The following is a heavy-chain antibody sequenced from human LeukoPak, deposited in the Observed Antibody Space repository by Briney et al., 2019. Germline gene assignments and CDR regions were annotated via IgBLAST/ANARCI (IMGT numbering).Heavy chain of an antibody. CDR3: ARAGAAVTMFFDF. D-gene: IGHD4-17*01. Sequence: GASVKVSCKASGYTFTGYYMHWVRQAPGQGLEWMGWINPNSGGTNYPQKFQGRVTLTTDTSTSTAYMELRSLTSDDTALYYCARAGAAVTMFFDFWGQGTLVTVSS. CDR1: GYTFTGYY. V-gene: IGHV1-2*02. CDR2: INPNSGGT. J-gene: IGHJ4*02.